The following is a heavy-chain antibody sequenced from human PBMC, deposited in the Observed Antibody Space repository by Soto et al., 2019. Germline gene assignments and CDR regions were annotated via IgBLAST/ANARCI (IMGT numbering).Heavy chain of an antibody. CDR2: INDRGSI. Sequence: QVQLQQWGAGPLRPLETLSLTCGVSGGSFSGYYWAWIRQSPGKGLEWLGEINDRGSINYNPSLKSRDSISVDTSKNHYSLNLRSVSAADTGVYYGARESHDILTGPPWVWYFDLWGRGTLVTVSS. D-gene: IGHD3-9*01. J-gene: IGHJ2*01. CDR3: ARESHDILTGPPWVWYFDL. CDR1: GGSFSGYY. V-gene: IGHV4-34*01.